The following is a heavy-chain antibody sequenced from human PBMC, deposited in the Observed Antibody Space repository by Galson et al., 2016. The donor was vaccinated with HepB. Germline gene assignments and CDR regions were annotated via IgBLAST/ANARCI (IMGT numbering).Heavy chain of an antibody. CDR3: ARGPSLITEYSNNWPHFDN. V-gene: IGHV1-18*01. CDR2: ISAYNANT. D-gene: IGHD6-13*01. J-gene: IGHJ4*02. CDR1: GYTFTSYG. Sequence: QSGAEVKKPGASVKVSCKASGYTFTSYGISWVRQAPGQGLEWMGWISAYNANTNYAQKLQGRVTMTTDTSTSTAYMELRSLRFDDTAVYYCARGPSLITEYSNNWPHFDNWGQGNLVTVSS.